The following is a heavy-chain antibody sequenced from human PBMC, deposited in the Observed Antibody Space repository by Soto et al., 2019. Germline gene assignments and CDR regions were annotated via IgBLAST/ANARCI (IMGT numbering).Heavy chain of an antibody. J-gene: IGHJ6*01. D-gene: IGHD4-17*01. CDR2: INSEGCRT. CDR1: RFTYSRYW. V-gene: IGHV3-74*01. Sequence: GVSLRHSCAASRFTYSRYWMHWVRQAPGKGLVRDSRINSEGCRTSYAVSVEGRVTISRDNAKYRRHLQRKSLSAEVTALYYCGRTRSDYATGAYYYGMEVCVQGSTVRVSS. CDR3: GRTRSDYATGAYYYGMEV.